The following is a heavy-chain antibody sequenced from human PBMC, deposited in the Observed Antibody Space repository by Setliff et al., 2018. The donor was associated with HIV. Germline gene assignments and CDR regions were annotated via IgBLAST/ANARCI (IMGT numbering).Heavy chain of an antibody. CDR2: ISAYNGNT. CDR3: ARGGGLKPFGYQLDY. D-gene: IGHD2-2*01. V-gene: IGHV1-18*01. Sequence: ASVKVSCKASGYTFTSYGITWVRQAPGQGLDRMGWISAYNGNTNYALNFQGRVTLTTDTSASTAYLELTSLRSDDTAVYYCARGGGLKPFGYQLDYWGQGTLVTVSS. CDR1: GYTFTSYG. J-gene: IGHJ4*02.